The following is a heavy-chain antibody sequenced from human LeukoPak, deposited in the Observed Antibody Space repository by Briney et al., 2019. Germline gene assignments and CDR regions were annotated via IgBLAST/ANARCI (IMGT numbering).Heavy chain of an antibody. D-gene: IGHD6-13*01. CDR2: INSDGSST. CDR3: ARDSIAAAGDFDY. J-gene: IGHJ4*02. V-gene: IGHV3-74*01. Sequence: PGGSLTLSCAVSGFTFSNYWMHWVRPAPGKGLVWVSRINSDGSSTGYADSVKGRFTLSRDNASNTLYLQMNSLRAEDTAVYYCARDSIAAAGDFDYWGQGTLVTVYS. CDR1: GFTFSNYW.